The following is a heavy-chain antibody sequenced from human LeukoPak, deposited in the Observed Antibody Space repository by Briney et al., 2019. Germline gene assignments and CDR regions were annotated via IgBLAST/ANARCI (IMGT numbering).Heavy chain of an antibody. CDR2: INPNSGGT. Sequence: ASVKVSCKASGYTFTGYYMHWVRQAPGQGLEWMGLINPNSGGTNYAQKFQGRATMTRDTSISTAYMELSRLRSDDTAVYYCAREIALEAAGSAFDIWGQGTMVTVSS. D-gene: IGHD6-13*01. CDR3: AREIALEAAGSAFDI. CDR1: GYTFTGYY. J-gene: IGHJ3*02. V-gene: IGHV1-2*02.